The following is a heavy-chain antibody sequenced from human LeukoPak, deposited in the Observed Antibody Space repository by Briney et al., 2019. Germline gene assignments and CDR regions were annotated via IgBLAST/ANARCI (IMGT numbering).Heavy chain of an antibody. J-gene: IGHJ4*02. V-gene: IGHV3-30*03. D-gene: IGHD3-22*01. CDR2: ISYDGSNK. CDR3: ARGEYYSDTSSYFDY. Sequence: GRSLRLSCAASGFTFSSYGMNWVRQAPGKGLEWVAVISYDGSNKNYADSVKGRFTISRDNSKNTLFVQMSSLRAEDTAVYYCARGEYYSDTSSYFDYWGQGTLVTVSS. CDR1: GFTFSSYG.